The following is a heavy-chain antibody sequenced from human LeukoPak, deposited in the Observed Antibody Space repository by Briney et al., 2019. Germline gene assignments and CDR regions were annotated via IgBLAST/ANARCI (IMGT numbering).Heavy chain of an antibody. CDR2: IQYDGSDK. CDR3: ARDWHFDL. J-gene: IGHJ2*01. CDR1: GFTFSSYG. V-gene: IGHV3-30*02. Sequence: GGSLRLSCAASGFTFSSYGMHWVRQAPGKGLEWVTFIQYDGSDKYYADSVKGRFTISRDNSKNTLYLQMNSLRAEDTAIYYCARDWHFDLWGRGTLVTVSS.